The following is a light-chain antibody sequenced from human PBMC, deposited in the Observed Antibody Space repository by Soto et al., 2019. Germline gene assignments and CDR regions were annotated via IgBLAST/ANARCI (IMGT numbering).Light chain of an antibody. CDR2: EVT. Sequence: QSALTQPASVSGSPGQSITISCTGTRSDIGSYDYVSWYQLHPDKAPKLIIYEVTSRPSGVSDRFSGSKSGNTASLTISGLQTDDEADYYCCSYAGSYTHVFGTGTKVTVL. J-gene: IGLJ1*01. CDR1: RSDIGSYDY. CDR3: CSYAGSYTHV. V-gene: IGLV2-14*01.